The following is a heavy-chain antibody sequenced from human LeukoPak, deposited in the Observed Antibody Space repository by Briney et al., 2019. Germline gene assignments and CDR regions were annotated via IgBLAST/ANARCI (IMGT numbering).Heavy chain of an antibody. Sequence: PSETLSLTCTVSGGSISSYYWSWIRQPPGKGLEWIGYIYYSGSTNYNPSLKSRVTISVDTSKNQFSLKLSSVTAADTAVYYCARAPGPLDVDIVATTHFDYWGQGTLVTVSS. CDR1: GGSISSYY. J-gene: IGHJ4*02. CDR2: IYYSGST. D-gene: IGHD5-12*01. CDR3: ARAPGPLDVDIVATTHFDY. V-gene: IGHV4-59*01.